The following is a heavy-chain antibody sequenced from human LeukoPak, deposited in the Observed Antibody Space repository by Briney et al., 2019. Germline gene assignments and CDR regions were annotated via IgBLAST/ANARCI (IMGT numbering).Heavy chain of an antibody. CDR2: ISSSSSYI. J-gene: IGHJ4*02. V-gene: IGHV3-21*01. Sequence: GGSLRLSCAASGFTFSSYSMNWVRQAPGKGLEWVSSISSSSSYIYYADSVKGRFTISRDDAKNSLYLQMNSLRAEDTAVYYCARDLPLAAADPKADYWGQGTLVTVSS. CDR1: GFTFSSYS. CDR3: ARDLPLAAADPKADY. D-gene: IGHD6-13*01.